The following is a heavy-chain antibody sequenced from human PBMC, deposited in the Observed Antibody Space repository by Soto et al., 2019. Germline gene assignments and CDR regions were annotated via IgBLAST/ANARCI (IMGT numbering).Heavy chain of an antibody. V-gene: IGHV6-1*01. CDR3: ATDSMHIVVEPAAIREGMDV. Sequence: SETLSLTCAISGDSVSSNSAAWNWIRQSPSRGLEWLGRTYYRSKWYNDYGVSVESRITINPDTSKNQFYLQLNSVTTEDTAVYYCATDSMHIVVEPAAIREGMDVWGQGTPVTVSS. D-gene: IGHD2-2*02. CDR2: TYYRSKWYN. J-gene: IGHJ6*02. CDR1: GDSVSSNSAA.